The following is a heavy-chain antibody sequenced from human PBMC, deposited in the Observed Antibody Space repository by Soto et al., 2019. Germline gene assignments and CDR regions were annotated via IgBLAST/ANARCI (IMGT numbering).Heavy chain of an antibody. Sequence: PSETLSLTCTVSGGSMRNYFWTWLRQPPGKGLEWIGYIHYSGTTSFFPSYNPSLRSRVTISEDTSKNQFSLKLLSVTTADTAVYVWAAGEASSRNLAPYYLDFWGQGTLVTVSS. V-gene: IGHV4-59*01. CDR1: GGSMRNYF. D-gene: IGHD6-13*01. CDR3: AAGEASSRNLAPYYLDF. J-gene: IGHJ4*02. CDR2: IHYSGTT.